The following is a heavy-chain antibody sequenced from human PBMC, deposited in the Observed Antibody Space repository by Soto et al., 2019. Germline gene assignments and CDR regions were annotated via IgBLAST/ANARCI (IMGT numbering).Heavy chain of an antibody. Sequence: QPXGSLRLSCAASEVSFSSYALNWVRQAPGKGLDWVSAISATGTTTYYADSVKGRFTISGDNSKRTLFLQMDSLSPEDTAVYYCATYSSPFDYWGQGTLVTVSS. CDR1: EVSFSSYA. J-gene: IGHJ4*02. V-gene: IGHV3-23*01. CDR2: ISATGTTT. D-gene: IGHD6-13*01. CDR3: ATYSSPFDY.